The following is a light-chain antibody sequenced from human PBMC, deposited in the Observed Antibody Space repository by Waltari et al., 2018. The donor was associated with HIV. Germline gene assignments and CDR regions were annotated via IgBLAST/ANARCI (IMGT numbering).Light chain of an antibody. J-gene: IGLJ3*02. CDR1: RSNIGWNS. CDR3: ASWDDSVNLYVV. Sequence: QSLLTPVSSASGTRGQRVSISCSGSRSNIGWNSLTWSQQFPGKVPKPLIHSTNQRPSGVSDRFAGSKSGTSASLDISGLQSGDEADYYCASWDDSVNLYVVFGGGTRLTVL. V-gene: IGLV1-44*01. CDR2: STN.